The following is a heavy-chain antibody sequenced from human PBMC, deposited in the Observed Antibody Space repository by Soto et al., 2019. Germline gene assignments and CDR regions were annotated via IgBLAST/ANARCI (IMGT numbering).Heavy chain of an antibody. CDR1: GYNFTTYG. Sequence: QVPLVQSGAEVKKPGASVKVSCKTSGYNFTTYGVSWVRQAPGQGLEWMGWISGHNGHANYAQTFQGRVTTTTDTSTTTAYMELRSQRPENAALYSCARYRPYSTGSYCFDQWGQGTLAIVTS. J-gene: IGHJ4*02. CDR3: ARYRPYSTGSYCFDQ. D-gene: IGHD6-19*01. V-gene: IGHV1-18*01. CDR2: ISGHNGHA.